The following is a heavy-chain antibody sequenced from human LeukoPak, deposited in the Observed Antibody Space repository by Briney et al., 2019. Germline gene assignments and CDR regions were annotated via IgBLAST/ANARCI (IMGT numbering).Heavy chain of an antibody. D-gene: IGHD6-19*01. CDR1: GGSISSYY. Sequence: SETLSLTCTVSGGSISSYYWSWIRQPAGEGLEWIGRIYTSGSTNYNPSLKSRVTMSVDTSKNQFSLKLSSVTAADTAVYYCARVKAVAGMDYFDYWGQGTLVTVSS. CDR2: IYTSGST. CDR3: ARVKAVAGMDYFDY. J-gene: IGHJ4*02. V-gene: IGHV4-4*07.